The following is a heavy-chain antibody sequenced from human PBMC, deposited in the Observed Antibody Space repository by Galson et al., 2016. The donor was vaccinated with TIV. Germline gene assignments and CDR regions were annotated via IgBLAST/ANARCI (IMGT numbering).Heavy chain of an antibody. D-gene: IGHD2-15*01. CDR3: ARDRVVDATYYYYYYGLDV. V-gene: IGHV3-66*02. J-gene: IGHJ6*02. CDR1: GLSVSINY. CDR2: ISDGGNT. Sequence: LRLSCAASGLSVSINYMTWVRQAPGKGLEWVSLISDGGNTYYPDSVKGRFTISRDNSKNTLYLQMNSLRVEDTAVYYCARDRVVDATYYYYYYGLDVWGQGTAVTVSS.